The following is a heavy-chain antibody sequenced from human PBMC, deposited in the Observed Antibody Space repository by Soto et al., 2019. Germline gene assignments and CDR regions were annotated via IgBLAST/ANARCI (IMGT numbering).Heavy chain of an antibody. J-gene: IGHJ4*02. Sequence: GGSLRLSCAASGFTFSSYWMSWVRQAPGKGLEWVANIKQDGSEKYYVDSVKGRFTISRDNAKNSLYLQMNSLRAEDTAVYYCVRGVFYYDSSVYYNHQSYFAFGGQEPLVTVSS. V-gene: IGHV3-7*03. D-gene: IGHD3-22*01. CDR3: VRGVFYYDSSVYYNHQSYFAF. CDR2: IKQDGSEK. CDR1: GFTFSSYW.